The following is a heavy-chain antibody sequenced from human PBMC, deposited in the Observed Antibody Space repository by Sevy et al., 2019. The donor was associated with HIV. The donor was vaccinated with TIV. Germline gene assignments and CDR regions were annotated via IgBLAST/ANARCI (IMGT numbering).Heavy chain of an antibody. Sequence: GGSLRLSCAASGFTFSSYAMHWVRQAPGKGLEWVAVISYDGSNKYYANSVKGRFTISRDNSKNTLYLQMNSLRAEDTAVYYCASDVVGATSWSYAEYWGQGTLVTVSS. V-gene: IGHV3-30-3*01. CDR2: ISYDGSNK. D-gene: IGHD1-26*01. CDR1: GFTFSSYA. CDR3: ASDVVGATSWSYAEY. J-gene: IGHJ4*02.